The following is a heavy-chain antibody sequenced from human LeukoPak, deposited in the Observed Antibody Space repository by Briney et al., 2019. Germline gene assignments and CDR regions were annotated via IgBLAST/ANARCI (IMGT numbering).Heavy chain of an antibody. V-gene: IGHV3-30*04. CDR2: ISYDESNK. D-gene: IGHD2-2*02. CDR3: ARPIGYCSSTSCYRHRGFDY. Sequence: GGSLRLSCAASGFTFSSYAMHWVRQAPGKGLEWVAVISYDESNKYYADSVKGRFTISRDNSKNTLYLQMNSLRAEDTAVYYCARPIGYCSSTSCYRHRGFDYWGQGTLVTVSS. J-gene: IGHJ4*02. CDR1: GFTFSSYA.